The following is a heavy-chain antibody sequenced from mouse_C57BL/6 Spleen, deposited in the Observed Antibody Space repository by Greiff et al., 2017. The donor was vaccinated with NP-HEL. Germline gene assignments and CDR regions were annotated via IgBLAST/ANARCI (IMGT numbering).Heavy chain of an antibody. CDR2: IHPNSGST. CDR3: ARSEDYGRGGYAMDY. V-gene: IGHV1-64*01. CDR1: GYTFTSYW. J-gene: IGHJ4*01. Sequence: QVQLKESGAELVKPGASVKLSCKASGYTFTSYWMHWVKQRPGQGLEWIGMIHPNSGSTNYNEKFKGKATLTADKSSSTAYMQLSSLTSEDSAVYYCARSEDYGRGGYAMDYWGQGTSVTVSS. D-gene: IGHD1-1*01.